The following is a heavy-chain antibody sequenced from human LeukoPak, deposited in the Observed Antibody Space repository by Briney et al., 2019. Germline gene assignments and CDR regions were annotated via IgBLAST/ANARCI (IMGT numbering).Heavy chain of an antibody. CDR3: ARKRGYCSSTSCYGYIDV. D-gene: IGHD2-2*01. CDR1: GFTFSSYA. CDR2: ISGSGGST. V-gene: IGHV3-23*01. J-gene: IGHJ6*03. Sequence: GGSLRLSCAASGFTFSSYAMSWVRQAPGKGLEWVSAISGSGGSTYYADSVKGRFTISRDNSKNTLYLQMNSLRAEDTAVYYCARKRGYCSSTSCYGYIDVWGKGTTVTVSS.